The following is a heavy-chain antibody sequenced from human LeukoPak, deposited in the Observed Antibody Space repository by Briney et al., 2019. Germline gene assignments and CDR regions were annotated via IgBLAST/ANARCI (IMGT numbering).Heavy chain of an antibody. CDR3: ARDRQQLRLDV. CDR2: IYYSGST. D-gene: IGHD1-1*01. Sequence: SETLSLTCTVSGSSISSGDYYWSWIRQHPGKGLEWIGYIYYSGSTYYNPSLKSRVTISVDTSKNQFSLKLSSVTAADTAVYYCARDRQQLRLDVWGQGTTVTVSS. J-gene: IGHJ6*02. V-gene: IGHV4-31*03. CDR1: GSSISSGDYY.